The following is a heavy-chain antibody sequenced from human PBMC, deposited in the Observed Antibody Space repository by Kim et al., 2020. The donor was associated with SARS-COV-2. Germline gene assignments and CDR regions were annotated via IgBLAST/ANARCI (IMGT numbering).Heavy chain of an antibody. CDR1: GFTFMSYA. Sequence: GGSLRLSCAASGFTFMSYAMSWVRQAPGKGLEWVSRISGSGGSTNYADSVKGRFTVSRDNSKNTLYLQMNSLRAEDTAVYYCAKDMYSSGDYVTLDWWGQGTLVIVSS. CDR2: ISGSGGST. V-gene: IGHV3-23*01. D-gene: IGHD6-19*01. CDR3: AKDMYSSGDYVTLDW. J-gene: IGHJ4*02.